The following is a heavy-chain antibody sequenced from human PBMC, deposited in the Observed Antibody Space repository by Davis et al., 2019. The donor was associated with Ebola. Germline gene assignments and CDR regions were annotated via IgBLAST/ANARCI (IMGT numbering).Heavy chain of an antibody. D-gene: IGHD3-22*01. J-gene: IGHJ4*02. CDR2: IIPIFGTA. V-gene: IGHV1-69*06. CDR3: ARETYYYDSSGYSHHYFDY. Sequence: AASVKVSCKASGGTFSSYAISWVRQAPGQGLEWMGGIIPIFGTANYAQKFQGRVTITADKSTSTVYMELSSLRSEDTAVYYCARETYYYDSSGYSHHYFDYWGQGTLVTVSS. CDR1: GGTFSSYA.